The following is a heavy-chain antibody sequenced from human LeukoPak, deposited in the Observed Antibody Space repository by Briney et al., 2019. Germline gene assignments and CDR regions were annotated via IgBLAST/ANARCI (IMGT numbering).Heavy chain of an antibody. V-gene: IGHV4-30-2*01. Sequence: PSQTLSLTCTVSGGSISSGGYYWSWIRQPPGKGLEWIGEINHSGSTNYNPSLKSRVTISVDTSKNQFSLKLSSVTAADTAVYYCARGSMGHFDYWGQGTLVTVSS. CDR3: ARGSMGHFDY. D-gene: IGHD2-8*01. CDR2: INHSGST. CDR1: GGSISSGGYY. J-gene: IGHJ4*02.